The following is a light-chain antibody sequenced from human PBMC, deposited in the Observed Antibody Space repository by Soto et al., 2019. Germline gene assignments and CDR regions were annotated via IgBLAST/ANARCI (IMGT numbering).Light chain of an antibody. CDR3: QQYNNWPRT. Sequence: DIVMTQSPDSLAVSLGERATINCKSSQSVIYSSNNKNYLAWYQQKPGQPPKLLIYWASTRESGVPDRFSGSGSGTEFTLTISSLQSEDFAVYYCQQYNNWPRTFGQGTKVDIK. V-gene: IGKV4-1*01. CDR2: WAS. J-gene: IGKJ1*01. CDR1: QSVIYSSNNKNY.